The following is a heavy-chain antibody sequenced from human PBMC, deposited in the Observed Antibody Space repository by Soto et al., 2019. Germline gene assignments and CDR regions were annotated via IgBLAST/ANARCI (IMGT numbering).Heavy chain of an antibody. CDR1: GFTFSSYG. V-gene: IGHV3-33*01. Sequence: QLQLVESGGGVVQPGRSLRLSCAASGFTFSSYGMHWVRQAPGKRLGWVAVIWYDGSNKYYADSVKGRFIISRDNSKETLYLQMNSLRAEDTAVYYCARELGYCSSTSCYKGNYGMDVWGPGTTVTVS. CDR2: IWYDGSNK. J-gene: IGHJ6*02. D-gene: IGHD2-2*02. CDR3: ARELGYCSSTSCYKGNYGMDV.